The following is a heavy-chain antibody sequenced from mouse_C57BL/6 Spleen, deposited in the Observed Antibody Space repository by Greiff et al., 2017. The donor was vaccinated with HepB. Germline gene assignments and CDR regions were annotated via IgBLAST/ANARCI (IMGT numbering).Heavy chain of an antibody. CDR3: ARVRGYGSSFAY. V-gene: IGHV1-64*01. J-gene: IGHJ3*01. CDR1: GYTFTSYW. Sequence: VKLQQPGAELVKPGASVKLSCKASGYTFTSYWMHWVKQRPGQGLEWIGMIHPNSGSTNYNEKFKSKATLTVDKSSSTAYMQLSSLTSEDSAVYYCARVRGYGSSFAYWGQGTLVTVSA. CDR2: IHPNSGST. D-gene: IGHD1-1*01.